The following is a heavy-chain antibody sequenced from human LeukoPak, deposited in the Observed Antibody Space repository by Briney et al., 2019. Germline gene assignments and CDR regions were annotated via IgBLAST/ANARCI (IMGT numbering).Heavy chain of an antibody. Sequence: PGASVKVSCKASGYTFTSYGISWVRQAPGQGLEWMGWISAYNGNTNYAQKLQGRVTMTTDTSTSTAYMELRSLRSDDTAVYYCTRLGRFGELGYWSYWGQGTLVTVSS. CDR1: GYTFTSYG. CDR3: TRLGRFGELGYWSY. J-gene: IGHJ4*02. D-gene: IGHD3-10*01. V-gene: IGHV1-18*01. CDR2: ISAYNGNT.